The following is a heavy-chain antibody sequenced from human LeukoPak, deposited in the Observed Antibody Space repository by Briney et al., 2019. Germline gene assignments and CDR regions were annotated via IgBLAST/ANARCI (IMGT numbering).Heavy chain of an antibody. CDR3: AKDALQAPDY. D-gene: IGHD4-11*01. J-gene: IGHJ4*02. CDR1: GFTVSSNY. V-gene: IGHV3-53*05. Sequence: GGSLRLSCAASGFTVSSNYMSWVRQAPGKGLEWVSVIFGGGSTSYADSVKGRFTISRDNSKNTLYLQMNSLRAEDTAVYYCAKDALQAPDYWGQGTLVTVSS. CDR2: IFGGGST.